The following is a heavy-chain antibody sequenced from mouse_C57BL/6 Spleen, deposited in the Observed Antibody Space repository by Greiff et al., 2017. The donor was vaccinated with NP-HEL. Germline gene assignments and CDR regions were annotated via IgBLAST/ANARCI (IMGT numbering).Heavy chain of an antibody. J-gene: IGHJ3*01. V-gene: IGHV5-9-1*02. CDR2: ISSGGDYI. D-gene: IGHD2-4*01. CDR3: TREKDYDVAY. Sequence: EVMLVESGEGLVKPGGSLKLSCAASGFTFSSYAMSWVRQTPEKRLEWVAYISSGGDYIYYADTVKGRFTISRDNARNTLYLQMSSLKSEDTAMYYCTREKDYDVAYWGQGTLVTVSA. CDR1: GFTFSSYA.